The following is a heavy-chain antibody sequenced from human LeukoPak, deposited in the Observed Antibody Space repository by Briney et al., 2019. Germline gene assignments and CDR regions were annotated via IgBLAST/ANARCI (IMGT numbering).Heavy chain of an antibody. D-gene: IGHD2-15*01. V-gene: IGHV3-11*01. Sequence: GGSLRLSCAASGFSFSDYVIWIRQAPGRGLEYVSYISSHGSSIHYADSVKGRFTISRDNANNSLFLQMNSLRVEDTAVYYCARTGQYCSGGTCYSGQFDFWGQGTPVTVSS. CDR2: ISSHGSSI. CDR3: ARTGQYCSGGTCYSGQFDF. J-gene: IGHJ4*02. CDR1: GFSFSDYV.